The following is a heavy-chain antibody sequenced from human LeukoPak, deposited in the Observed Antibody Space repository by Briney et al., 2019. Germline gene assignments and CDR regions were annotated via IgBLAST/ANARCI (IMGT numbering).Heavy chain of an antibody. CDR3: ARDRAVAGGAGAAFDI. Sequence: GGSLRLSCAASGFTFSSYNMNWVRQAPGKGLEWVSSISSSSSYVHHADSVEGRFTISRDNAKNSLYLQMNSLRAEDTAVYYCARDRAVAGGAGAAFDIWGQGTMVTVSS. D-gene: IGHD6-19*01. CDR1: GFTFSSYN. CDR2: ISSSSSYV. J-gene: IGHJ3*02. V-gene: IGHV3-21*01.